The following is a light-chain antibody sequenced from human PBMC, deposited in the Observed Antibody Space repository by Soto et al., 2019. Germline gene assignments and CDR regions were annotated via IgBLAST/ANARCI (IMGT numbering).Light chain of an antibody. V-gene: IGKV1-5*03. CDR2: RAS. CDR1: QSINIG. J-gene: IGKJ4*01. CDR3: QQYHSYPLT. Sequence: DIQMTQSPSALSASVGDRVTITCRASQSINIGLAWYQQKPGKAPKLLIYRASSLESGVPSRFSGSGSGTEFTLTISSLQADDFATYFCQQYHSYPLTFAGGTKVEIK.